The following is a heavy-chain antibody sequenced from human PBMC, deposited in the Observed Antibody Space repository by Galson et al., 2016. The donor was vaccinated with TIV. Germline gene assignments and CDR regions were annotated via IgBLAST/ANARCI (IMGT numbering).Heavy chain of an antibody. Sequence: SLRLSCAASEFTIGDYWMSWVRQAPGKGLEWVANIKEDGSEKYYLGSVNGRITISRDNPKNSLYLQMNNLRVEDAAMYYSARAATSYGSTMGFWGQGTTVVVPS. CDR2: IKEDGSEK. CDR3: ARAATSYGSTMGF. D-gene: IGHD3-10*01. V-gene: IGHV3-7*01. CDR1: EFTIGDYW. J-gene: IGHJ6*02.